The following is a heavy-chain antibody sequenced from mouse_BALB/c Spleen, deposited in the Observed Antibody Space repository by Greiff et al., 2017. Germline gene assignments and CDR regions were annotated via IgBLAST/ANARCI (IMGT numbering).Heavy chain of an antibody. CDR1: GYTFSSYW. J-gene: IGHJ4*01. CDR3: ARSNYYGYYAMDY. V-gene: IGHV1-9*01. Sequence: QVQLQQSGTVLARPGASVKMSCKATGYTFSSYWIEWVKQRPGHGLEWIGEILPGSGSTNYNEKFKGKATFTADTSSNTAYMQLSSLTSEDSAVYYCARSNYYGYYAMDYWGQGTSVTVSS. CDR2: ILPGSGST. D-gene: IGHD1-2*01.